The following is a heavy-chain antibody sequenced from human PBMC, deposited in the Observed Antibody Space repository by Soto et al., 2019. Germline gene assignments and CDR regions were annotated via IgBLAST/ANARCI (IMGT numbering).Heavy chain of an antibody. J-gene: IGHJ6*02. Sequence: VGSLRLSCAASGFTFSSYAMSWVRQAPGKGLEWVSAISGSGGSTYYADSVKGRFTISRDNSKNTLYLQMNSLRAEDTAVYYCAKEGSTYWDYYYYGMDVWGQGTTVTVSS. V-gene: IGHV3-23*01. CDR1: GFTFSSYA. CDR3: AKEGSTYWDYYYYGMDV. D-gene: IGHD2-2*01. CDR2: ISGSGGST.